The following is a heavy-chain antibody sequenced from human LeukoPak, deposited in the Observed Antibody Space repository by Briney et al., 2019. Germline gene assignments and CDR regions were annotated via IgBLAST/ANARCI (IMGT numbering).Heavy chain of an antibody. J-gene: IGHJ4*02. CDR3: AKVPNCSGGSCYRYYFDY. CDR1: GFTFSSYA. D-gene: IGHD2-15*01. V-gene: IGHV3-23*01. CDR2: ISGSGGST. Sequence: PGGSLRLSCAASGFTFSSYAMSWVRQAPGKGLEWVSAISGSGGSTYYADSVKGRFTISRDNSKNTLYLQMNGLRAEDTAVYYCAKVPNCSGGSCYRYYFDYWGQGTLVTVSS.